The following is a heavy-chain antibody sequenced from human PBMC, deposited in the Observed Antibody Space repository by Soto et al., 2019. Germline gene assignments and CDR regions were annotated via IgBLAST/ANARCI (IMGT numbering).Heavy chain of an antibody. D-gene: IGHD3-10*01. CDR1: GFTFSSYA. J-gene: IGHJ3*02. CDR3: AKGPYGSGSYYLNDAFDI. V-gene: IGHV3-23*01. CDR2: ISGSGGST. Sequence: GGSLRLSCAASGFTFSSYAMSWVRQAPGKGLEWVSAISGSGGSTYYADSVKGRFTISRDNSKNTLYLQMNSLRAEDTAVYYCAKGPYGSGSYYLNDAFDIWGQGTMATVSS.